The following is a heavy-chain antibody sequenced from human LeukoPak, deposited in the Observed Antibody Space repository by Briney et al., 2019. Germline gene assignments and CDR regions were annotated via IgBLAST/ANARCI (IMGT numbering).Heavy chain of an antibody. CDR2: MNPNSGNT. V-gene: IGHV1-8*01. Sequence: ASVKVSCKASGYTFTSYDINWVRQATGQGLEWMGWMNPNSGNTGYAQKFQGRVTMTRNTSISTAYMGLSSLRSEDTAVYYCARGPYFWFGEGDWFDPWGQGTLVTVSS. CDR3: ARGPYFWFGEGDWFDP. J-gene: IGHJ5*02. D-gene: IGHD3-10*01. CDR1: GYTFTSYD.